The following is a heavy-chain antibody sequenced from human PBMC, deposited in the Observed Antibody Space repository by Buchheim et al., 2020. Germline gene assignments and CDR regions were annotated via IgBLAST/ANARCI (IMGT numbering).Heavy chain of an antibody. CDR3: AKKGARGYSYGPLGYFDY. J-gene: IGHJ4*02. D-gene: IGHD5-18*01. Sequence: QVQLVESGGGVGQPGRSLRLSCTASGFTFSSSGMHWLRQAPGKGLEWVAFVSFDGEDRYYADAVRGRFTISRDNSKNTLDLQMNSLRAEDMAVYYCAKKGARGYSYGPLGYFDYWGQGTL. V-gene: IGHV3-30*18. CDR2: VSFDGEDR. CDR1: GFTFSSSG.